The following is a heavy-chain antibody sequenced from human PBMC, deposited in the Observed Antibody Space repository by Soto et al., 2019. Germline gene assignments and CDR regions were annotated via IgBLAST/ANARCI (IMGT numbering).Heavy chain of an antibody. Sequence: PSETLSLTCTVSGGSISSGDYYWSWIRQPPGKGLEWIGYIYYSGSTYYNPSLKSRVTISVDTSKNQFSLKLSSVTAADTAVYYCARGFYDFWSGYYPWIDLSGQGTLVTVSS. D-gene: IGHD3-3*01. CDR3: ARGFYDFWSGYYPWIDL. CDR2: IYYSGST. CDR1: GGSISSGDYY. J-gene: IGHJ5*02. V-gene: IGHV4-30-4*01.